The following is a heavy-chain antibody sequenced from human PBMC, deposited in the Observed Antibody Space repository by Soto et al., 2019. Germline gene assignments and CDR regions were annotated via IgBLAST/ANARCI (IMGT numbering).Heavy chain of an antibody. CDR2: IVPTLRLT. V-gene: IGHV1-69*08. CDR1: GGTSTIYT. D-gene: IGHD1-26*01. Sequence: QVQLVQSGAEVKKPGSSLKVSCETSGGTSTIYTITWVRQAPGQGLQWMGRIVPTLRLTNYAQDFQGRLTLTADTSTSTAHKELSSLTSEDTAVYYCATEKYGAGRVGVDTWGQGTLVTVSS. CDR3: ATEKYGAGRVGVDT. J-gene: IGHJ5*02.